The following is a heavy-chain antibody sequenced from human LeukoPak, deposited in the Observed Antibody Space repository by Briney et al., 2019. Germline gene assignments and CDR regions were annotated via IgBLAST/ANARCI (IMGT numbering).Heavy chain of an antibody. J-gene: IGHJ2*01. D-gene: IGHD1-26*01. Sequence: SETLSLTCSVSGGSISIYYWSWIRQPPGKGLEWIGYVYNSGSTDYNPSLKSRVTISVDTSKNQFSLKLSSVTAADTAVYYCARGGWDSGSYSPYWYFDLWGRGTLVTVSS. CDR1: GGSISIYY. CDR3: ARGGWDSGSYSPYWYFDL. CDR2: VYNSGST. V-gene: IGHV4-59*01.